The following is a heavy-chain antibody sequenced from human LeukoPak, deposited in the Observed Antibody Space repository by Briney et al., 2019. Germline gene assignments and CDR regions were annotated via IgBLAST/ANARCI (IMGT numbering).Heavy chain of an antibody. J-gene: IGHJ4*02. CDR3: ARGHRWGDAGAYYFDY. CDR1: GGSISRYY. D-gene: IGHD3-16*01. V-gene: IGHV4-59*01. CDR2: ISYTGST. Sequence: SETLSLTCTVSGGSISRYYWSWIRQHPGNGLEWIGYISYTGSTTYNPSLKSRVTISVDTSKNQISLKLSSVTAADTAVYYCARGHRWGDAGAYYFDYWGQGTLVTVSS.